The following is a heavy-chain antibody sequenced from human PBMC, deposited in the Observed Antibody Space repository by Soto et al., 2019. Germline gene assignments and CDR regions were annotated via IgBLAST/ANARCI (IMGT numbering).Heavy chain of an antibody. V-gene: IGHV1-18*01. CDR1: GYTFSSYG. Sequence: ASVKVSCKASGYTFSSYGISWVRQAPGQGLEWMGWISGYNGNTNYAQKLQGRVTMTTDTSTSTAYMELRSLRSDDTAVYYCARAPRSPWYYYYYMDVWGRGTTVTVSS. CDR3: ARAPRSPWYYYYYMDV. J-gene: IGHJ6*03. CDR2: ISGYNGNT.